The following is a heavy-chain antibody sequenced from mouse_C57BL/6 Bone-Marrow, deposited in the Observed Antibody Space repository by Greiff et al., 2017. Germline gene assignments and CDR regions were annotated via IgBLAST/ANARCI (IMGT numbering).Heavy chain of an antibody. V-gene: IGHV1-7*01. CDR3: ARDYYSNFFAY. J-gene: IGHJ3*01. D-gene: IGHD2-5*01. CDR2: INPSSGYT. Sequence: QVQLQQSGAELAKPGASVKLSCKASGYTFTSYWMHWVKPRPGQGLEWIGYINPSSGYTKYNQKFKDKATLTADKSSSTAYMQRSNLTYEDSAVYYCARDYYSNFFAYWGQGTLVTVSA. CDR1: GYTFTSYW.